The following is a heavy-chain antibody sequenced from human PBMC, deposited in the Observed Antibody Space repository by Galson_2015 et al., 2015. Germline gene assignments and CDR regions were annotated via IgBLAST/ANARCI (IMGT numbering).Heavy chain of an antibody. J-gene: IGHJ4*02. CDR3: ARDRPLTSYGGNPYFDY. CDR1: GYTFTSYY. D-gene: IGHD4-23*01. CDR2: INPSGGST. V-gene: IGHV1-46*01. Sequence: SVKVSCKASGYTFTSYYMHWVRQAPGQGLEWMGIINPSGGSTSYAQKFQGRVTMTRDTSTSTVYMELSSLRSEDTAVYYCARDRPLTSYGGNPYFDYRVQETLVAVSS.